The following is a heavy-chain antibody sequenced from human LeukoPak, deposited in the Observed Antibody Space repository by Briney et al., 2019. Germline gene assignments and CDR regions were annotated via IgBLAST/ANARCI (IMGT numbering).Heavy chain of an antibody. V-gene: IGHV3-23*01. CDR2: ISGSGGST. Sequence: PGGSLRLSCAASGFTFSNYAMNWVRQAPGRGLEWVSAISGSGGSTYYADSVKGRFTISRDNSKNTLYLQMNSLRAEDTAVYYCAKDLAGGGSYSFDYWGQGTLVTVSS. CDR1: GFTFSNYA. J-gene: IGHJ4*02. CDR3: AKDLAGGGSYSFDY. D-gene: IGHD1-26*01.